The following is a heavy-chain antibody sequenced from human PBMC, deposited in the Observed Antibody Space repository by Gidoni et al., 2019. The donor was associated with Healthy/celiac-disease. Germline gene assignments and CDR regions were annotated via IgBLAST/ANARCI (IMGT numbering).Heavy chain of an antibody. V-gene: IGHV1-2*04. CDR3: ARGYCSGGSCSDYFDY. CDR2: INPNSGGT. D-gene: IGHD2-15*01. CDR1: GYTFTGYY. J-gene: IGHJ4*02. Sequence: QVHLVQSGAEVKKPGASVKVSCKASGYTFTGYYMHWVRQAPGQGLEWMGWINPNSGGTNYAQKFQGWVTMTRDTSISTAYMELSRLRSDDTAVYYCARGYCSGGSCSDYFDYWGQGTLVTVSS.